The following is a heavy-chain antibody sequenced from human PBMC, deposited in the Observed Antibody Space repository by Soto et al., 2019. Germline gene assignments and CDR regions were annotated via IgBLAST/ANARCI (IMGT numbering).Heavy chain of an antibody. J-gene: IGHJ4*02. CDR2: INHSGST. V-gene: IGHV4-34*01. D-gene: IGHD2-2*01. Sequence: SETLSLTCAVYGGSFSGYYWSWIRQPPGKGLEWIGEINHSGSTNYNPSLKSRVTISVDTSKNQFSLKLSSVTAADTAVYYCARGRGYCSSTSCYGVSYFDYWGQGTLVTVSS. CDR3: ARGRGYCSSTSCYGVSYFDY. CDR1: GGSFSGYY.